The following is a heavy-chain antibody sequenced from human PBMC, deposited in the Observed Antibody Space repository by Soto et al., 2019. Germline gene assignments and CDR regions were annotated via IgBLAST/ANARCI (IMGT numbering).Heavy chain of an antibody. J-gene: IGHJ4*02. CDR3: ARAPGRPFDY. D-gene: IGHD6-25*01. Sequence: SETLSLTCTVSGGSISSSSYYWGWIRQPPGKGLEWIGSIYYSGSTYYNPSLKSRVTISVDTSKNQFSLKLSSVTAADTAVYYCARAPGRPFDYWGQGTLVTVSS. CDR1: GGSISSSSYY. CDR2: IYYSGST. V-gene: IGHV4-39*01.